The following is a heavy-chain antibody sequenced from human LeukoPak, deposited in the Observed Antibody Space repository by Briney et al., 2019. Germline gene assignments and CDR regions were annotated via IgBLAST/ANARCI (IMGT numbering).Heavy chain of an antibody. CDR3: ARDRSGLEVPYYYYGMDV. J-gene: IGHJ6*02. CDR1: GGSISSGGYY. V-gene: IGHV4-31*03. Sequence: SETLSLTCTVSGGSISSGGYYWRWLRQHPGRGLEWIGYIYYSGSTYYNPSLKSRVTISLDTSKNQFSLKLSSVTAADTAVYYSARDRSGLEVPYYYYGMDVWGQGTTVTVSS. CDR2: IYYSGST. D-gene: IGHD3-3*01.